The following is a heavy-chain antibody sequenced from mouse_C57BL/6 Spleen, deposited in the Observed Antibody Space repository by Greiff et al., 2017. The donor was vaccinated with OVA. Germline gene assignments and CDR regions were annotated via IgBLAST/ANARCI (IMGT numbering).Heavy chain of an antibody. CDR3: ARRGVTTGGYFDV. Sequence: QVQLQQPGTELVKPGASVKLSCKASGYTFTSYWMHWVKQRPGQGLGWIGNINPSNGGTNYNEKFKSKATLTVDKSSSTAYMQLSSLTSEDSAVYYGARRGVTTGGYFDVWGTGTTVTVSS. V-gene: IGHV1-53*01. CDR1: GYTFTSYW. D-gene: IGHD2-1*01. CDR2: INPSNGGT. J-gene: IGHJ1*03.